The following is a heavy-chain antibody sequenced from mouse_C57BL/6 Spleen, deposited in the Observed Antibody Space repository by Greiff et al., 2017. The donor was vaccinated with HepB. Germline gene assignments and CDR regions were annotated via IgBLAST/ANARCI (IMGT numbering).Heavy chain of an antibody. CDR2: ISDGGSYT. J-gene: IGHJ2*01. Sequence: EVQRVESGGGLVKPGGSLKLSCAASGFTFSSYAMSWVRQTPEKRLEWVATISDGGSYTYYPDNVKGRFTISRDNAKNNLYLQMSHLKSEDTAMYYCARVWDEGYYFDYWGQGTTLTVSS. V-gene: IGHV5-4*01. D-gene: IGHD4-1*01. CDR1: GFTFSSYA. CDR3: ARVWDEGYYFDY.